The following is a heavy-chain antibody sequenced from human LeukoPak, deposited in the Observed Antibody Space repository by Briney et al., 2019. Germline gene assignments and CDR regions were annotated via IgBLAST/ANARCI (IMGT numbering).Heavy chain of an antibody. Sequence: GSLRLSCAASGFTFSSYAMSWVRQAPGKGLEGVSAISGSGGSTYYADSVKGGFTIYRDNYKNTLYLQMNSLRAEDTAVYYCARDDAAAGIIFDYWGQGTLVTVSS. D-gene: IGHD6-13*01. J-gene: IGHJ4*02. CDR2: ISGSGGST. V-gene: IGHV3-23*01. CDR1: GFTFSSYA. CDR3: ARDDAAAGIIFDY.